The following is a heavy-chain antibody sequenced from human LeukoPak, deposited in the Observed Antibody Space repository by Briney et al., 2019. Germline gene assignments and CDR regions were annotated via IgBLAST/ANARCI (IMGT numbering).Heavy chain of an antibody. CDR1: GFTFTSYS. CDR3: AKPKLKSAAGFDY. CDR2: ISGGGGST. V-gene: IGHV3-23*01. J-gene: IGHJ4*02. Sequence: GGSLRLSCAASGFTFTSYSMNWVHQAPGKGLEWVSTISGGGGSTYYADSVKGRFTISRDNSKNTLYLQMNSLRAEDTAVYYCAKPKLKSAAGFDYWGQGTLVTVSS. D-gene: IGHD6-25*01.